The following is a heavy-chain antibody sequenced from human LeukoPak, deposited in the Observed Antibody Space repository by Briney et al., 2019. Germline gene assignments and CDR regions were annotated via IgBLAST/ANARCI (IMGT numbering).Heavy chain of an antibody. J-gene: IGHJ5*02. V-gene: IGHV4-59*01. Sequence: SETLSLTCTVSGGSISSYYWSWIRQPPGKGLEYIGYIYYSGSTNYNPSLKSRVTISVDTSKNQFSLKLSSVTAADTAVYYCARTRITMVRGVLQGFDPWGQGTLVTVSS. CDR2: IYYSGST. CDR3: ARTRITMVRGVLQGFDP. D-gene: IGHD3-10*01. CDR1: GGSISSYY.